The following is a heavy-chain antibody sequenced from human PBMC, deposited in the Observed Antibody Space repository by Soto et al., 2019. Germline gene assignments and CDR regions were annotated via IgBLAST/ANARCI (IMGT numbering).Heavy chain of an antibody. Sequence: EVQLVESGGGLVQPGGSLRLSCVVSGITLSSSEMNWVRQTPGKGLEWVSYISRSGDTIYYADSVKGRFTISRDNDENSLYLQMTSLRAEDTGVYYCARDRGYDAHDYYYNAMDVWGQGTTVTVSS. V-gene: IGHV3-48*03. J-gene: IGHJ6*02. CDR2: ISRSGDTI. CDR3: ARDRGYDAHDYYYNAMDV. D-gene: IGHD2-15*01. CDR1: GITLSSSE.